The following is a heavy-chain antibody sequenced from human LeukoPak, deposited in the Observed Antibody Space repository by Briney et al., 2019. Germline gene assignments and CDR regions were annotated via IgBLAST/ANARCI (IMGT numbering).Heavy chain of an antibody. D-gene: IGHD6-19*01. CDR1: GFTFSSYA. J-gene: IGHJ6*03. CDR3: ARDSDSSGWLDYYMDV. Sequence: GGSLRLSCAASGFTFSSYAIHWVRQAPGKGLEWVAFIRYDGRSKYYADSVKGRLTISRDNSKNTLYLQMNSLRAEDTAVYYCARDSDSSGWLDYYMDVWGKGTTVTISS. V-gene: IGHV3-30*02. CDR2: IRYDGRSK.